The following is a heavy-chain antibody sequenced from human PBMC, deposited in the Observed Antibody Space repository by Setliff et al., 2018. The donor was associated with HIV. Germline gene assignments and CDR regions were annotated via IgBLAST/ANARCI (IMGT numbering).Heavy chain of an antibody. Sequence: SETLSLTCTVSGGSIGGYHWSWVRQPPGRGLEWIGYVSYSGKTYSNPSLKSRVTVSVDTSMNQFSLNLNSVTATDTAVYYCARGSCFNTGCLDSWGQGALVTVSS. V-gene: IGHV4-59*04. CDR2: VSYSGKT. J-gene: IGHJ4*02. D-gene: IGHD2-2*01. CDR1: GGSIGGYH. CDR3: ARGSCFNTGCLDS.